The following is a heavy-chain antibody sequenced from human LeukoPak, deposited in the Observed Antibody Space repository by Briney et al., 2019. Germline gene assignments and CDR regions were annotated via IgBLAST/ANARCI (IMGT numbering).Heavy chain of an antibody. CDR2: ISSSGGRT. Sequence: GGSLRLSCAASGFTFNNYAMGWVRQAPGKGLEWVSTISSSGGRTYYADSVKGRFTFSRDDSKNTLYLQMNSLRAEDTAVYYCTKEGGLYDSGGYFDYWGQGTLVTVSS. J-gene: IGHJ4*02. CDR1: GFTFNNYA. V-gene: IGHV3-23*01. CDR3: TKEGGLYDSGGYFDY. D-gene: IGHD3-3*01.